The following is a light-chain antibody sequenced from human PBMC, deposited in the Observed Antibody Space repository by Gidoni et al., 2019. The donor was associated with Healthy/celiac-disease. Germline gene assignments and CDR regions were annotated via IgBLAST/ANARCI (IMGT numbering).Light chain of an antibody. J-gene: IGKJ2*01. Sequence: DIQMTQSPSYLSASVGDRVTITCQASQAMSNYLNWYQQKPGKAPKLLIYDASNLETGVPSRFSGSGSGTDFTFTISSLQPEDIATYYCQQDDNLPYTFGQGTKLEIK. CDR1: QAMSNY. CDR2: DAS. V-gene: IGKV1-33*01. CDR3: QQDDNLPYT.